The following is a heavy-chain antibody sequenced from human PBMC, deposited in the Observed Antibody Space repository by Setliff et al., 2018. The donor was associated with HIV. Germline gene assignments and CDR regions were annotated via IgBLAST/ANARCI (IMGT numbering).Heavy chain of an antibody. J-gene: IGHJ5*02. CDR2: IGRDGTVA. V-gene: IGHV3-23*01. Sequence: PGGSLRLSCAASGFTFSSYAMTWVRRGPGRGLEWVSRIGRDGTVANYADSVKGRFTISRDNSNNMLFLQMNSLRTEDTAVYYCARSGGDCSGISCYSLWFDPWGHGTLVTVSS. D-gene: IGHD2-15*01. CDR1: GFTFSSYA. CDR3: ARSGGDCSGISCYSLWFDP.